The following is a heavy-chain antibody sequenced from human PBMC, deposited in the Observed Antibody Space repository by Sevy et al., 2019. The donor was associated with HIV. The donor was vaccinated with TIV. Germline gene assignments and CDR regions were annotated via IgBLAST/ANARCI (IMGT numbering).Heavy chain of an antibody. CDR2: IRSKDYGGST. V-gene: IGHV3-49*03. Sequence: GGSLRLSCTGSGXXFGDYAMSWIRQAPGMGLEWVGFIRSKDYGGSTEYAASVKGKLTISGDDSKSIADMQMNSLNTADTAYYYPSSGYYYSSSXYXDXXXXGTMVTVSS. CDR3: SSGYYYSSSXYXDX. D-gene: IGHD3-22*01. J-gene: IGHJ4*02. CDR1: GXXFGDYA.